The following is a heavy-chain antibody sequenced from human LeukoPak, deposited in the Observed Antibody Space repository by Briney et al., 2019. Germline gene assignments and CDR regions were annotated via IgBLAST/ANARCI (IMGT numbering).Heavy chain of an antibody. D-gene: IGHD6-19*01. CDR1: EFTFSSYA. V-gene: IGHV3-21*06. CDR2: ISSSSDYI. CDR3: AGAGIAVSGLPFDI. J-gene: IGHJ3*02. Sequence: GGSLRLSCTASEFTFSSYAVNWVRQVPGKGLEWVSSISSSSDYISYADSVKGRFTISRDNAKNSLYLQMNSLRADDTAVHYCAGAGIAVSGLPFDIWGQGTIVTVSS.